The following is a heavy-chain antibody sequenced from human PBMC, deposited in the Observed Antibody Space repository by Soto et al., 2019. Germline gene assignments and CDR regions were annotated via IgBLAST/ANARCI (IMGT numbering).Heavy chain of an antibody. J-gene: IGHJ4*02. CDR1: GFTFSSYS. D-gene: IGHD6-19*01. CDR3: ARSAARRSSGWYYFDY. Sequence: EVQLVESGGGLVKPGGSLRLSCAASGFTFSSYSMNWVRQAPGKGLEWVSSISSSSSYIYYADSVKGRFTISRDNAKNSLYLQMISLRAEDTAVYYCARSAARRSSGWYYFDYWGQGTLVTVSS. CDR2: ISSSSSYI. V-gene: IGHV3-21*01.